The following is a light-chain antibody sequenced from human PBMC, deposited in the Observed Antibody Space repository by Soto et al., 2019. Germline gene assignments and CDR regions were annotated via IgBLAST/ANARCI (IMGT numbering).Light chain of an antibody. J-gene: IGKJ2*01. Sequence: EIVLTQSPATLSLSPGERATLSCRASQSVSSYLAWYQQKPGQAPRLLIYDASNSATGIPARFSGSGSGTDCTLTISSLEPEDFAVYYCQQLSNWPPLYTFCQGTKREIK. CDR1: QSVSSY. CDR2: DAS. CDR3: QQLSNWPPLYT. V-gene: IGKV3-11*01.